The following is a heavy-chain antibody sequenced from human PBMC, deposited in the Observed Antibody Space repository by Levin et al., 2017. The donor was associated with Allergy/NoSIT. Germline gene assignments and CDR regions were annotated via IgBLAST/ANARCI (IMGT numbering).Heavy chain of an antibody. J-gene: IGHJ4*02. CDR1: GFTFSSYG. CDR3: ARDSYSSSSSVDY. Sequence: GESLKISCAASGFTFSSYGMHWVRQAPGKGLEWVAVIWYDGSNKYYADSVKGRFTISRDNSKNTLYLQMNSLRAEDTAVYYCARDSYSSSSSVDYWGQGTLVTVSS. CDR2: IWYDGSNK. D-gene: IGHD6-6*01. V-gene: IGHV3-33*01.